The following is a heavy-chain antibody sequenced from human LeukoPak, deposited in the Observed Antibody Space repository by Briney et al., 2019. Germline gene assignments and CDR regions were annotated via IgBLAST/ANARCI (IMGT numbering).Heavy chain of an antibody. Sequence: PGGSLRLSCAASGFTFTNAWMSWVRQALGKGLEWVGRIKTKTNSGTTDYAAPVKGRFTISRDDSRNTLYLQMNSLKTEDTAVYYCTTDNSINFDYWGQGTLVTVSS. D-gene: IGHD4-23*01. J-gene: IGHJ4*02. CDR2: IKTKTNSGTT. CDR1: GFTFTNAW. CDR3: TTDNSINFDY. V-gene: IGHV3-15*01.